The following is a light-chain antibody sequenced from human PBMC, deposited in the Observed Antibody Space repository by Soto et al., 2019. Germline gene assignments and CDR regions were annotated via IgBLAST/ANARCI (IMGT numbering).Light chain of an antibody. CDR1: SSDVGAYNF. Sequence: QSVLTQTASVSGSPGQSITISCTGTSSDVGAYNFVSWYQQHPGKAPKLMIYDVSNRPSGVSNRFSGSKSGNTASLTISGLQAEDEADYYCSSFTRSGTYVFGNGTKVTVL. CDR2: DVS. CDR3: SSFTRSGTYV. J-gene: IGLJ1*01. V-gene: IGLV2-14*03.